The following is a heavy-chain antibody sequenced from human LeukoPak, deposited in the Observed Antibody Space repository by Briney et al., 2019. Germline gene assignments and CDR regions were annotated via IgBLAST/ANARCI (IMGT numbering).Heavy chain of an antibody. CDR3: ARDMIIMVRGVPYGVDV. J-gene: IGHJ6*02. D-gene: IGHD3-10*01. V-gene: IGHV1-2*06. CDR1: GYTFTGCY. Sequence: ASVKVSCKASGYTFTGCYMHWVRQAPGQGLEWMGRINPNSGGTNYAQKFQGRVTMTRDTSISTAYMELNRLSSDDTAVYYCARDMIIMVRGVPYGVDVWGQGTPVTVSS. CDR2: INPNSGGT.